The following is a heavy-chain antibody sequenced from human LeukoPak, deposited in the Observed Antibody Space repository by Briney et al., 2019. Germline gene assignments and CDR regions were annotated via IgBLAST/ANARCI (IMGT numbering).Heavy chain of an antibody. CDR2: INHSGNT. V-gene: IGHV4-34*01. J-gene: IGHJ3*02. CDR1: GGSFSGYY. Sequence: ASETLSLTCAVYGGSFSGYYWSWIRQPPGKGLEWIGEINHSGNTNYSPSLKSRVAISVDTSKNQFSLKLSSVTAADTAVYYCARAPSSGYDRAFDIWGQGTMVTVSS. CDR3: ARAPSSGYDRAFDI. D-gene: IGHD5-12*01.